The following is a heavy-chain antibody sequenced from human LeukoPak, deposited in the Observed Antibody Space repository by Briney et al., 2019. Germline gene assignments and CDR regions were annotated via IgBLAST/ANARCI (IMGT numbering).Heavy chain of an antibody. J-gene: IGHJ6*02. CDR2: INPNSGGT. Sequence: GASVKVSCRASGYTFADYYIHWVRQAPGQELEWMGWINPNSGGTNYAQKFQGRVTMTRDTSISTAYMELSRLRSDGTAVYYCARVSDYCSSTSCFDRYYYYGMDVWGQGTTVTVSS. V-gene: IGHV1-2*02. D-gene: IGHD2-2*01. CDR3: ARVSDYCSSTSCFDRYYYYGMDV. CDR1: GYTFADYY.